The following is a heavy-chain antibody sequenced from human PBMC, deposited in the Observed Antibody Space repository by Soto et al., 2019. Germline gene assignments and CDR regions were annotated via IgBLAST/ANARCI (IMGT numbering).Heavy chain of an antibody. CDR1: VYPFTGDY. V-gene: IGHV1-69*13. J-gene: IGHJ6*02. CDR2: IIPIFGTA. D-gene: IGHD6-6*01. CDR3: ARVRGSSVGYYYYGMDV. Sequence: SVRVSFNASVYPFTGDYMHWLRHAPGQGLEWMGGIIPIFGTANYAQKFQGRVTITADESTSTAYMELSSLRSEDTAVYYCARVRGSSVGYYYYGMDVWGQGTTVNVS.